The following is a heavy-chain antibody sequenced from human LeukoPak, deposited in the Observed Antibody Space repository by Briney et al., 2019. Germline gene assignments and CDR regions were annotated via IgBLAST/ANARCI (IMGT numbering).Heavy chain of an antibody. CDR3: AKSLHYYDFWSGYYGIDY. J-gene: IGHJ4*02. D-gene: IGHD3-3*01. V-gene: IGHV3-23*01. Sequence: GGSLRLSCAASGFTFRSYAMSWVRQAPGKGLEWVSAISGSGGSTYYADSVKGRFTISRDNSKNTLYLQMNSLRAEDTAVYYCAKSLHYYDFWSGYYGIDYWGQGTLVTVSS. CDR2: ISGSGGST. CDR1: GFTFRSYA.